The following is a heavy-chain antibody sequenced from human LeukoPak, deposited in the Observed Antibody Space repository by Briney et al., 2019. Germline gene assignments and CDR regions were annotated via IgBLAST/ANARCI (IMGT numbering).Heavy chain of an antibody. Sequence: ASVKVSCKASGYTFTSYDINWVRQATGQGLESMGWMNPNSGNTGYAQKFRGRVTMTRNTSISTAYMELSSLRSEDTAVYYCARGLDTAMAEVTDYWGQGTLVTVSS. CDR2: MNPNSGNT. D-gene: IGHD5-18*01. J-gene: IGHJ4*02. CDR3: ARGLDTAMAEVTDY. V-gene: IGHV1-8*01. CDR1: GYTFTSYD.